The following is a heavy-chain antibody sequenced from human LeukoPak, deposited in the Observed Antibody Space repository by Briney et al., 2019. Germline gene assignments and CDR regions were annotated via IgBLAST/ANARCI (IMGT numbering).Heavy chain of an antibody. V-gene: IGHV3-21*01. Sequence: GGSLRLSCAASGFTFSSYSMNWVRQAPGKGLEWVSSISSSSSYIYYADSVKGRFTISRDNAKNSLYLQMNSLRAEDTAVYYCARDRALDGYNLWGQGTLVTVSS. D-gene: IGHD5-24*01. CDR1: GFTFSSYS. CDR2: ISSSSSYI. J-gene: IGHJ4*02. CDR3: ARDRALDGYNL.